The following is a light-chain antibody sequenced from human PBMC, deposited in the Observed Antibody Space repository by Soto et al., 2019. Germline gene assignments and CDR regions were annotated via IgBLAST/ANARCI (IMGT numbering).Light chain of an antibody. CDR3: LHVASFPIS. CDR1: QFIKSH. Sequence: DIQLTQSPSSVSASVGDRVTITCRANQFIKSHLVWYQQKPGKAPDLLIYLASTLHSGVPSRFSGSGFGTDFNLTIDSRQPEDVGTYFCLHVASFPISFGPGTRLE. V-gene: IGKV1-12*01. CDR2: LAS. J-gene: IGKJ5*01.